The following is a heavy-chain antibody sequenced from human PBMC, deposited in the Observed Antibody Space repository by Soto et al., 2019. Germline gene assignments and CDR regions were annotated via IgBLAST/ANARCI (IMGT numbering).Heavy chain of an antibody. V-gene: IGHV1-69*13. J-gene: IGHJ6*02. CDR3: AKVQDDITYYYYGMDV. CDR1: GGTFSSYA. Sequence: GASVKVSCKASGGTFSSYAISWVRQAPGQGLEWMGGIIPIFGTANYAQKFQGRVTITADESTSTAYMELSSLRSEDTAVYYCAKVQDDITYYYYGMDVWGQGTTVTVSS. D-gene: IGHD3-22*01. CDR2: IIPIFGTA.